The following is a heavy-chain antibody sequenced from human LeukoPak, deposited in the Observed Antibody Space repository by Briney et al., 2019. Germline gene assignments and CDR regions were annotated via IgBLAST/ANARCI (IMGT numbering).Heavy chain of an antibody. V-gene: IGHV3-7*01. J-gene: IGHJ4*02. CDR2: INTDGTGK. D-gene: IGHD3-3*01. CDR3: TRISLAXXXEF. CDR1: GFTFSSYA. Sequence: GGSLRLSCAASGFTFSSYAMSWVRQAPGKGLEWVANINTDGTGKYYVDSVKGRFTVSRDNTKNSLYLEMASLKAEDTAVYYCTRISLAXXXEFWGQGILVTVSS.